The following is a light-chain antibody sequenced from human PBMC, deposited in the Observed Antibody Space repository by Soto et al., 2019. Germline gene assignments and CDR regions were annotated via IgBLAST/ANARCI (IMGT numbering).Light chain of an antibody. CDR1: QSVSSY. V-gene: IGKV3-11*01. Sequence: EIVLTQSPATLSLSPGERATLSCRASQSVSSYLAWYQQKPGQAPRLLMYDASNRATGIPARFSGSGSGTDFTLTISSLEHEDFAVYYCQQRTNWPTFGQGTKLEI. CDR3: QQRTNWPT. J-gene: IGKJ2*01. CDR2: DAS.